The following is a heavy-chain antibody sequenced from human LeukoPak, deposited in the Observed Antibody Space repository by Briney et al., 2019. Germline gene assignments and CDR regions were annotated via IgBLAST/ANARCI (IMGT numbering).Heavy chain of an antibody. V-gene: IGHV4-59*12. CDR3: ARCQTLGYSSGWYLFDP. CDR2: IYYSGST. D-gene: IGHD6-19*01. Sequence: SETLSLTCSVSGGSISTYYWTWIRQPPGKGLEWIGYIYYSGSTNYNPSLKSRVTISVDTSKNQFSLKLSSVTAADTAVYYCARCQTLGYSSGWYLFDPWGQGTLVTVSS. J-gene: IGHJ5*02. CDR1: GGSISTYY.